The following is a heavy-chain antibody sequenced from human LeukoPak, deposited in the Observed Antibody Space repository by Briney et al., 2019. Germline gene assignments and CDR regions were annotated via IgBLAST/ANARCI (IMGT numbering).Heavy chain of an antibody. CDR3: ARVTNRYNYGGNSRAFDY. Sequence: ASVKVSCKASGYTFTSYGISWVRQAPGQGLEWMGWICAYNGNTNYAQKLQGRVTMTTDTSTSTAYMELRSLRSDDTAVYYCARVTNRYNYGGNSRAFDYWGQGTLVTVSS. V-gene: IGHV1-18*01. J-gene: IGHJ4*02. CDR1: GYTFTSYG. CDR2: ICAYNGNT. D-gene: IGHD4-23*01.